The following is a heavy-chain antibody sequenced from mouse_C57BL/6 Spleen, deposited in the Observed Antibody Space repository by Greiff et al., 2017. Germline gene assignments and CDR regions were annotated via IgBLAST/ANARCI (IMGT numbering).Heavy chain of an antibody. J-gene: IGHJ4*01. CDR1: GYTFTSYW. V-gene: IGHV1-72*01. CDR3: ARYFQNYAMDY. CDR2: IDPNSGGT. Sequence: QVQLKQPGAELVKPGASVKLSCKASGYTFTSYWMHWVKQRPGRGLEWIGRIDPNSGGTKYNEKFKSKATLTVDKPSSTAYMQLSSLTSEDSAVYYCARYFQNYAMDYWGQGTSVTVSS.